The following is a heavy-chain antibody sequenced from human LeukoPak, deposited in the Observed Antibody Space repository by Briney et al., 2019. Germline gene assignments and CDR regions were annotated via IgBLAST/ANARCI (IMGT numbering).Heavy chain of an antibody. CDR2: INPSGGST. V-gene: IGHV1-46*01. D-gene: IGHD4-23*01. CDR3: ARASRVTPFDP. CDR1: GYTFTSYY. J-gene: IGHJ5*02. Sequence: ASVKVSCKASGYTFTSYYMHWVRQAPGQGLEWMGIINPSGGSTSYAQKFQGRATMTRDMSTSTVYMELSSLRSEDTAVYYCARASRVTPFDPWGQGTLVTVSS.